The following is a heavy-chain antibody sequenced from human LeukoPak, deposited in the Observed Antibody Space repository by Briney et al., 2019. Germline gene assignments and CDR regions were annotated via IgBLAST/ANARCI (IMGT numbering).Heavy chain of an antibody. CDR2: IWYDGSNK. CDR1: GFTFSSYG. CDR3: AKGGGPYCGGDCYWADAFDI. D-gene: IGHD2-21*02. V-gene: IGHV3-33*06. Sequence: GGSLRLSCAASGFTFSSYGMHWVRQAPGKGREWVAVIWYDGSNKYYADSVKGRFTIPRDNSKNTLYLQMNSLRAEDTAVYYCAKGGGPYCGGDCYWADAFDIWGQGTMVTVSS. J-gene: IGHJ3*02.